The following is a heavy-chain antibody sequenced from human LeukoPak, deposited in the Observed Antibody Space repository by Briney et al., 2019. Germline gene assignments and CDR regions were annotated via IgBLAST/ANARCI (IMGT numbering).Heavy chain of an antibody. CDR3: ARTRGWYYFDY. J-gene: IGHJ4*02. V-gene: IGHV3-48*03. CDR2: ISSSGSTI. Sequence: GGSLRLSCAASGFTFSSYAMHWVRQAPGKGLEWVSHISSSGSTIYYADSVKGRFTISRDNAKSSLYLQMNSLRAEDTAVYYCARTRGWYYFDYWGQGTLVTVSS. CDR1: GFTFSSYA. D-gene: IGHD6-19*01.